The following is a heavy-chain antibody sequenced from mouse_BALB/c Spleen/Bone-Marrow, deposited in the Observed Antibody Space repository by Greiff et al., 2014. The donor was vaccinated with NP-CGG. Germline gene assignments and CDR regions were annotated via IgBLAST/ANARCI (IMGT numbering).Heavy chain of an antibody. V-gene: IGHV2-6-1*01. J-gene: IGHJ3*01. D-gene: IGHD2-4*01. CDR2: IWSDGGT. Sequence: QVQLQQSGPGLVAPSQSLSITCTIPGFSLTSYGVHWVRQPPGKGLEWLAVIWSDGGTTYNSTLKSRLSISKDNSKSQVFLKMNSLQTDDTAVYFCARDYDNDDGFAYWGQGTLVTVSA. CDR1: GFSLTSYG. CDR3: ARDYDNDDGFAY.